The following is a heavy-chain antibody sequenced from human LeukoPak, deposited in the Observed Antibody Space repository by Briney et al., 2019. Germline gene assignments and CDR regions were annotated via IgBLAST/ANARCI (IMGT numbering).Heavy chain of an antibody. J-gene: IGHJ4*02. CDR3: AKADRTSYYFDY. CDR1: GFTFSSYG. Sequence: GGSLRLSCAASGFTFSSYGMHWVSQAPGKGLEWVAVISYDGSNKYYADSVKGRFTISRDNSKNTLYLQMNSLRAEDTAVYYCAKADRTSYYFDYWGQGTLVTVSS. D-gene: IGHD1-14*01. V-gene: IGHV3-30*18. CDR2: ISYDGSNK.